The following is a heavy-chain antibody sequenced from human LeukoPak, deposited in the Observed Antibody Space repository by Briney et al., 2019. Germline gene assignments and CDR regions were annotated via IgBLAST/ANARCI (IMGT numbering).Heavy chain of an antibody. Sequence: GGSLRLSCAASGFTFNTNAMSWVRQAPGKGLEWVSAISGRTGGTYYADSVKGRFTISRDNSKSTLYLQMNSLRAEDTAVYYCAKDEVVGYYGSGSYYNVGGMDVWGQGTTVTVSS. CDR1: GFTFNTNA. V-gene: IGHV3-23*01. D-gene: IGHD3-10*01. CDR3: AKDEVVGYYGSGSYYNVGGMDV. CDR2: ISGRTGGT. J-gene: IGHJ6*02.